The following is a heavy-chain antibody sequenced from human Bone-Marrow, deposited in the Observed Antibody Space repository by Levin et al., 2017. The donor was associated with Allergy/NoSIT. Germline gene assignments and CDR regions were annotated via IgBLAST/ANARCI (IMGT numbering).Heavy chain of an antibody. D-gene: IGHD2-15*01. V-gene: IGHV4-38-2*01. J-gene: IGHJ4*02. CDR3: ARTLGYCNGDSCYFYFDY. CDR1: NYSISSGFY. CDR2: IDHTGST. Sequence: SQTLSLTCGVSNYSISSGFYWGWIRQPPGKGLEWIGNIDHTGSTYYNPSLKSRVTISVDPSKNQFSLKVTSVTAADTAVYYCARTLGYCNGDSCYFYFDYWGRGILVTVSS.